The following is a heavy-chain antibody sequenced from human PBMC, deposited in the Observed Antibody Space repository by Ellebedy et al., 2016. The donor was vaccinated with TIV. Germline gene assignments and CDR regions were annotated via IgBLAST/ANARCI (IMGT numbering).Heavy chain of an antibody. CDR3: ARLGGIAAAGASDY. Sequence: PGGSLRLSCVASGFTFSSYAVSWVRQAPGKGLEWVSYIRYSGDPMYYADSVKGRFTTSRDNAGNSLYLQMTSLRAEDTAVYYWARLGGIAAAGASDYWGQGTLVIVSS. CDR1: GFTFSSYA. CDR2: IRYSGDPM. J-gene: IGHJ4*02. D-gene: IGHD6-13*01. V-gene: IGHV3-48*04.